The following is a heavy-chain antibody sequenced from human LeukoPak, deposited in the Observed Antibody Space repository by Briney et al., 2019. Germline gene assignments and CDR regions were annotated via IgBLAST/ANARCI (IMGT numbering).Heavy chain of an antibody. V-gene: IGHV4-38-2*01. CDR1: GYSIRNGFY. CDR3: ARLRDRVLFDY. J-gene: IGHJ4*02. CDR2: IYYSGST. Sequence: SETLSLTCAVSGYSIRNGFYWGWIRQPPGKGLEWIGTIYYSGSTYYNPSLKSRVTISVDTSKNQFSLKLTSVAAADTAVYYCARLRDRVLFDYWGQETLVPVSS. D-gene: IGHD5-12*01.